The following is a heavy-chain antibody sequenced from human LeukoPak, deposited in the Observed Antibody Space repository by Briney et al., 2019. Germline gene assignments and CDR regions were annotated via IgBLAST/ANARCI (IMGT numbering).Heavy chain of an antibody. V-gene: IGHV3-43*02. CDR2: ICGGGGST. J-gene: IGHJ3*02. Sequence: AGGSLRLSCAASGFTFDDHPTHWVAQAPGKAVESVSLICGGGGSTYYADSVKGRFTISRDNTKNSLYLQMNSLRTEDTALYYCAKEGGYDSSGYYYVDTHDAFYIWGPRTMVTVSS. CDR3: AKEGGYDSSGYYYVDTHDAFYI. CDR1: GFTFDDHP. D-gene: IGHD3-22*01.